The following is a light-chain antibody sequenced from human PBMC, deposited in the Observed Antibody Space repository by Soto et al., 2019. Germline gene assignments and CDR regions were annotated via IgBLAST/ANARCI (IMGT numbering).Light chain of an antibody. V-gene: IGLV2-8*01. J-gene: IGLJ3*02. Sequence: QSALTQPPSASGSPGQSVTISCTGTSSDVGGYNYVSWYQQHPGKAPKLIIYEVTKRPSGVPYRFSGSKSGNTASLTVSGLLAEDEADYYCSSHAVIINVVLGGWTKL. CDR3: SSHAVIINVV. CDR2: EVT. CDR1: SSDVGGYNY.